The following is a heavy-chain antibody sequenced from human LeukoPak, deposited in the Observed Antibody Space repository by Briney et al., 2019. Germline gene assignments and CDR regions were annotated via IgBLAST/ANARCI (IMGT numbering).Heavy chain of an antibody. CDR2: IYYSGST. CDR1: GGSISSYY. CDR3: ARGGSDWFDP. J-gene: IGHJ5*02. D-gene: IGHD6-6*01. V-gene: IGHV4-59*01. Sequence: PSETLSLTCTVSGGSISSYYWSWIRQPPGKGLEWIGYIYYSGSTNYNPSLKSRVTISVDTSKNQFSLKLSSVTAADTAVYYCARGGSDWFDPWGQGTLVTVST.